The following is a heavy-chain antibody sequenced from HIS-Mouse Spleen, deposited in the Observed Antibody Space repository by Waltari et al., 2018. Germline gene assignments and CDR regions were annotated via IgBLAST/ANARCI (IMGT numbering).Heavy chain of an antibody. D-gene: IGHD6-13*01. J-gene: IGHJ2*01. CDR3: AREIPYSSSWYDWYFDL. Sequence: QLQLQESGPGLVKPSETLSLTCTVSGRSISSSSYLRGWIRPPPGKGLEWIGSIYYSGSTYYNPSLKSRVTISVDTSKNQFSLKLSSVTAADTAVYYCAREIPYSSSWYDWYFDLWGRGTLVTVSS. V-gene: IGHV4-39*07. CDR1: GRSISSSSYL. CDR2: IYYSGST.